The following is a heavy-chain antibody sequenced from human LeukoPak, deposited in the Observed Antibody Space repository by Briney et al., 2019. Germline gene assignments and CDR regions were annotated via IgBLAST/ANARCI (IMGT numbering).Heavy chain of an antibody. J-gene: IGHJ5*02. D-gene: IGHD6-25*01. CDR2: MNTNDGGI. CDR1: GSGFTGYH. Sequence: GASVKVSCKASGSGFTGYHIHWVRQAPGQGLEWMAWMNTNDGGIRYAQRLQGRVTATRDTSISTAYMELTGLKSDDTATYYCVGEAAGGFDRWGQGTPVTVSS. V-gene: IGHV1-2*02. CDR3: VGEAAGGFDR.